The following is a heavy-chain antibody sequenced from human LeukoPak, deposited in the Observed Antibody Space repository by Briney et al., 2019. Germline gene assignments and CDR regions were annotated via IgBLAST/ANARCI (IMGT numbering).Heavy chain of an antibody. D-gene: IGHD3-22*01. CDR2: IYYSGST. CDR1: RASISDNY. CDR3: ASHYYETGYFDY. J-gene: IGHJ4*02. V-gene: IGHV4-59*01. Sequence: SETLSLTCTVSRASISDNYWTWIRQPPGKGLEWIGYIYYSGSTNYNPSLKSRVTISVDTSKNQFSLKLSSVTAADTAVYYCASHYYETGYFDYWGQGTLVTVSS.